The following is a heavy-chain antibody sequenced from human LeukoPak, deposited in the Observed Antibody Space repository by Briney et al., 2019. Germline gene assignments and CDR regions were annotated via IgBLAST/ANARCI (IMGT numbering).Heavy chain of an antibody. Sequence: GGSLRLSCAASGFTFSSFAMNWVRHTPGKGLVWVSTISNSGGSTYYADSAKGRFTISRDNSKNTLYLQMISLRAEDTAVYYCSKPVYSSSGYDGGDYWGQGTLVTVSS. CDR2: ISNSGGST. V-gene: IGHV3-23*01. J-gene: IGHJ4*02. CDR3: SKPVYSSSGYDGGDY. CDR1: GFTFSSFA. D-gene: IGHD3-22*01.